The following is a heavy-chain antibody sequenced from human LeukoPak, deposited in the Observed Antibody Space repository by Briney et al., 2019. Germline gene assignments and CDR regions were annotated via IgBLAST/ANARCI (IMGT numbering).Heavy chain of an antibody. J-gene: IGHJ4*02. D-gene: IGHD6-19*01. CDR3: ARQGGAVAGTNFDY. CDR1: GGSISSSSYY. V-gene: IGHV4-39*01. CDR2: IYYSGST. Sequence: SETLSLTCTVSGGSISSSSYYWGWIRQPPGKGLEWTGSIYYSGSTYYNPSLKSRVTISVDTSKNQFSLKLSSVTAADTAVYYCARQGGAVAGTNFDYWGQGTLVTVSS.